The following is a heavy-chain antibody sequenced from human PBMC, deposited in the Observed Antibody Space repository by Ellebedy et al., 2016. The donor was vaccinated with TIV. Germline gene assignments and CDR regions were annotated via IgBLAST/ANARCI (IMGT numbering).Heavy chain of an antibody. V-gene: IGHV4-39*01. Sequence: GSLRLSCTVSGASITSTIYYWDWIRQPLGKGLEWIGSIYYSGTTYYNLSLKSRVTMSVDTSRNQFSLKLSSVTAADTAVYYCARHNVDSGSYYLYNFDYWGQGTLVTVSS. D-gene: IGHD3-22*01. CDR3: ARHNVDSGSYYLYNFDY. J-gene: IGHJ4*02. CDR1: GASITSTIYY. CDR2: IYYSGTT.